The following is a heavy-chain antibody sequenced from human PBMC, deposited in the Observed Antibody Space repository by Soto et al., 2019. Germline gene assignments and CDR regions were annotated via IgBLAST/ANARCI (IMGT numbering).Heavy chain of an antibody. D-gene: IGHD6-19*01. CDR2: IKSKTDGGAI. J-gene: IGHJ4*02. Sequence: EVQLVESGGGLVKPGGSLRLSCAASGFTLSDAWMSWVRQAPGKGLEWVGRIKSKTDGGAIDYAAPVKGRFTISRADSENTLYLQMNSLKTDDTAVYYCTTPRSGWNNWGQGTLVTVSS. CDR3: TTPRSGWNN. V-gene: IGHV3-15*01. CDR1: GFTLSDAW.